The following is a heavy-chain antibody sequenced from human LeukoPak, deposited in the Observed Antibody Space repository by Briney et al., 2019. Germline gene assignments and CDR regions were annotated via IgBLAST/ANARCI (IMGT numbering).Heavy chain of an antibody. Sequence: PGGSLRLSCAASGFTFDDYAMHWVRQAPGKGLEWVSGISWNSGSIGYADSVKGQFTISRDNAKNSLYLQMNSLRAEDTALYYCTRVPPSDYGDYVTFDYWGQGTLVTVSS. CDR1: GFTFDDYA. J-gene: IGHJ4*02. CDR3: TRVPPSDYGDYVTFDY. D-gene: IGHD4-17*01. V-gene: IGHV3-9*01. CDR2: ISWNSGSI.